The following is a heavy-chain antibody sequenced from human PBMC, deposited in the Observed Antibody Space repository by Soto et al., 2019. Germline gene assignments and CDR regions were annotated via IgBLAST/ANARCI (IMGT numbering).Heavy chain of an antibody. J-gene: IGHJ5*02. V-gene: IGHV1-69*06. D-gene: IGHD5-12*01. Sequence: ASVKVSCKASGGTFSSCAISWVRQAPGQGLEWMGGIIPIFGTANYAQKFQGRVTITADKSTSTAYMELSSLRSEDTAVYYCARRAWGYDNWFDPWGQGTLVTVSS. CDR2: IIPIFGTA. CDR3: ARRAWGYDNWFDP. CDR1: GGTFSSCA.